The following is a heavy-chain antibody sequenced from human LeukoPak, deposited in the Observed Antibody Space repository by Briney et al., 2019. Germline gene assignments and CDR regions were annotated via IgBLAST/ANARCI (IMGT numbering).Heavy chain of an antibody. CDR1: GFTFRTYE. CDR3: AKDSEWLRPNAFDI. V-gene: IGHV3-23*01. CDR2: ISGSGGST. D-gene: IGHD5-12*01. Sequence: GGSLRLSCAASGFTFRTYEVNWVRQAPGKGLEWVSAISGSGGSTYYADSVKGRFTISRDNSKNTLYLQMNSLRAEDTAVYYCAKDSEWLRPNAFDIWGQGTMVTVSS. J-gene: IGHJ3*02.